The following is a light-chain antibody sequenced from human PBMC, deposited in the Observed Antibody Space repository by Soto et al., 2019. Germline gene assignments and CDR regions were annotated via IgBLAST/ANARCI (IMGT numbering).Light chain of an antibody. CDR1: SSNIGSNN. Sequence: QSVLTQPPSASGTPGQRVTISCSGSSSNIGSNNVNWFQQLPGTAPKLLIHSNNQRPSGVPDRFSGSKSGTSAFLAISGLQSEDEADYYCAAWDGSLSSDVFGTGTKLTVL. CDR3: AAWDGSLSSDV. CDR2: SNN. V-gene: IGLV1-44*01. J-gene: IGLJ1*01.